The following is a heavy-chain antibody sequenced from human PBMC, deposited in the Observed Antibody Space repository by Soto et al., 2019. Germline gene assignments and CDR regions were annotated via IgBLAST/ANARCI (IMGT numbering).Heavy chain of an antibody. CDR3: ARIAVAGTDYYYYGMDV. Sequence: SQTLSLTCAISGDRVSSNSAAWNWIRQSPSRGLEWLGRTYYRSKWYNDYAVSVKSRITINPDTSKNQFSLQLNSVTPEDTAVYYCARIAVAGTDYYYYGMDVWGQGTTVTVSS. D-gene: IGHD6-19*01. V-gene: IGHV6-1*01. CDR1: GDRVSSNSAA. CDR2: TYYRSKWYN. J-gene: IGHJ6*02.